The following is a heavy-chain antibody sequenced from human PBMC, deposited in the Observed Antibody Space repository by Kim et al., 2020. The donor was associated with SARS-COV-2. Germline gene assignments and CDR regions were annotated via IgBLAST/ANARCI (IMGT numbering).Heavy chain of an antibody. CDR1: GYTFTGYY. V-gene: IGHV1-2*02. J-gene: IGHJ4*02. CDR2: INPNSGDT. CDR3: ARGVVGTISGY. D-gene: IGHD5-12*01. Sequence: ASVKVSCKASGYTFTGYYMHWVRQAPGQGLEWMGWINPNSGDTNYAQKFQDRVTMTRDTSINTGYMELSRLRSDDTAVYYCARGVVGTISGYWGQGTLVT.